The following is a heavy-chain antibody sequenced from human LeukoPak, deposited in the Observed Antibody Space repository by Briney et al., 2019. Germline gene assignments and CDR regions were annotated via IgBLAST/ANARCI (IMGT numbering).Heavy chain of an antibody. J-gene: IGHJ5*02. CDR2: IYYNGNT. V-gene: IGHV4-59*11. Sequence: TPSETLSLTCTVSGGSLNSHYWAWIRQPPGKGLEWIGYIYYNGNTNYNPSLKSRVTISVDTSKNQFSLRLISVTAAATAVYYCARQTGRFDPWGQGTLVTVSS. CDR3: ARQTGRFDP. CDR1: GGSLNSHY.